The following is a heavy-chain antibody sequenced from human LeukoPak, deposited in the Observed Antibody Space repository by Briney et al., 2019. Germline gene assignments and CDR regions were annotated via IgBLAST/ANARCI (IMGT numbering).Heavy chain of an antibody. CDR2: MNPNSGNT. Sequence: ASVKVSCKASGYTFTSYDINWVRQATGQGLEWMGWMNPNSGNTGYAQKFRGRVTFTRTTSISTAYMELSSLRSDDTAVYYCARGASRSFDYWGQGTLVTVSS. CDR3: ARGASRSFDY. CDR1: GYTFTSYD. J-gene: IGHJ4*02. V-gene: IGHV1-8*03.